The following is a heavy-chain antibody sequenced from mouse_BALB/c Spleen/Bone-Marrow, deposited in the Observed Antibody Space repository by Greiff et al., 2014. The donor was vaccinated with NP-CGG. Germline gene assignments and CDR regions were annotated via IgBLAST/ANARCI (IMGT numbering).Heavy chain of an antibody. V-gene: IGHV1-5*01. J-gene: IGHJ3*01. Sequence: EVQLQQSGTVLARPGASVKMSCKASGYSFTSYWMHWVKQRPGQGLEWIGAIYPGNSDTRYNQKFKGKAKLTAVTSASTAYMELSSLTNEDSAVYYCAGFGNYVKKGMAYWGQGTLVTVSA. CDR3: AGFGNYVKKGMAY. D-gene: IGHD2-1*01. CDR2: IYPGNSDT. CDR1: GYSFTSYW.